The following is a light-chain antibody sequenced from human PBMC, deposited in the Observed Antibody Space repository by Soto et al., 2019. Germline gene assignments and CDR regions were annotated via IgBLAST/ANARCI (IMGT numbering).Light chain of an antibody. Sequence: ELVLPQSPATLSLSPGERATLSCRASQSVSSYLAWYQQKPGQAPRLLIYDASNRATGIPARFSGSGSGTDFTLTISSLEPEDFAVYYCQQRSKWPPTFGPGTKMDIK. CDR1: QSVSSY. CDR2: DAS. CDR3: QQRSKWPPT. V-gene: IGKV3-11*01. J-gene: IGKJ3*01.